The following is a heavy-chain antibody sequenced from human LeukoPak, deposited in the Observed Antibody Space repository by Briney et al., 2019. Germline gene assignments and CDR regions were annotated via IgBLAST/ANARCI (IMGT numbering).Heavy chain of an antibody. J-gene: IGHJ4*02. CDR3: AKPSCGGDCYSEPGYYFDN. D-gene: IGHD2-21*02. Sequence: PGGSLRLSCAASGFTFSTYAMSWVRQAPGKGLEWVSAISASGGSTYYADSVKGRFTISRDNSKNTLYLQMNSLRAEDTAVYYCAKPSCGGDCYSEPGYYFDNWGQGTLVTVSS. CDR2: ISASGGST. CDR1: GFTFSTYA. V-gene: IGHV3-23*01.